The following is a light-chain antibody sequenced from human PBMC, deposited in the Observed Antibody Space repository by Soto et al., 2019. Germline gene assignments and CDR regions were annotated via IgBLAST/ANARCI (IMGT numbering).Light chain of an antibody. CDR1: NSDVGGYNY. Sequence: QSALTQPPSASGSPGQSVTISCTGTNSDVGGYNYVSWYQQHPGKAPKVMIYEVSNRPSGVPDRFSGSKSGNTASLTVSGLQAEDEADYYCCSYAGSNNLVFGGGIKLTVL. J-gene: IGLJ3*02. CDR2: EVS. V-gene: IGLV2-8*01. CDR3: CSYAGSNNLV.